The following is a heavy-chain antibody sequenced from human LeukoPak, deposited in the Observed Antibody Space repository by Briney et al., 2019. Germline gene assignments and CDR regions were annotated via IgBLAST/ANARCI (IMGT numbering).Heavy chain of an antibody. CDR1: GYTFTSYA. Sequence: ASVKVSCKASGYTFTSYAMHWVRQAPGQRLKWTGWINAGNGNTKYSQKFQGRVTITRDTSASTAYMELSSLRSEDTAVYYCARNVGSLWFGELFDYWGQGTLVTVSS. CDR2: INAGNGNT. D-gene: IGHD3-10*01. CDR3: ARNVGSLWFGELFDY. J-gene: IGHJ4*02. V-gene: IGHV1-3*01.